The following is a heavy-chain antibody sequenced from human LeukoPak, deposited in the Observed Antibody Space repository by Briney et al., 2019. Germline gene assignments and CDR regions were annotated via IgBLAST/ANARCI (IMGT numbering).Heavy chain of an antibody. V-gene: IGHV1-69*04. Sequence: ASVKVSCKASGGTFSSYAISWVRQAPEQGLEWMGRIIPILGIANYAQKFQGGVTITADKSTSTAYMELSSLRSEDTAVYYCARDLEMATIGVYWGQGTLVTVSS. CDR2: IIPILGIA. J-gene: IGHJ4*02. D-gene: IGHD5-24*01. CDR3: ARDLEMATIGVY. CDR1: GGTFSSYA.